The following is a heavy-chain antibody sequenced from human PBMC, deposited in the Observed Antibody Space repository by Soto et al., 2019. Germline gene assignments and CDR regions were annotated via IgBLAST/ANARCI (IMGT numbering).Heavy chain of an antibody. CDR2: IRSKAYGGTT. V-gene: IGHV3-49*04. D-gene: IGHD2-2*01. CDR3: TRDLITIVVVPAARYYYYGMDV. Sequence: GGSLRLSCTASGFTFGDYAMSWVRQAPGKGLEWVGFIRSKAYGGTTEYAASVKGRFTISRDDSKSIAYLQMNSLKTEDTAVYYCTRDLITIVVVPAARYYYYGMDVWGQGTTVTVSS. CDR1: GFTFGDYA. J-gene: IGHJ6*02.